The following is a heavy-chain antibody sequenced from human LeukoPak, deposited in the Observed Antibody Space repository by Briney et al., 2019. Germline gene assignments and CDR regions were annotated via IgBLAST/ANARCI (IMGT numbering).Heavy chain of an antibody. V-gene: IGHV3-74*01. Sequence: GGSLRLSCAASGFTFTTYWMYWVRQAPGKGLVWVSHINSDGSITSYADSVKGRFTISRDNAKNTLYLQMNSLRAEDTAVYYCARDAVDTANAVWGQGTTVTVSS. CDR1: GFTFTTYW. CDR3: ARDAVDTANAV. CDR2: INSDGSIT. J-gene: IGHJ6*02. D-gene: IGHD5-18*01.